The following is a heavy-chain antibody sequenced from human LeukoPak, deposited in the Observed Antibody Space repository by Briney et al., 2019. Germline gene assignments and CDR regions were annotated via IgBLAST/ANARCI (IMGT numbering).Heavy chain of an antibody. V-gene: IGHV1-18*01. CDR1: GYTFTSYG. J-gene: IGHJ6*03. D-gene: IGHD3-3*01. CDR2: ISAYNGNT. CDR3: ARVNYDFWSGYWYYMDV. Sequence: ASVKVSCKASGYTFTSYGISWVRQAPGQGLEWMGWISAYNGNTNYAQKLQGRVTMTTDTYTSTAYMELRSPRSDDTAVYYCARVNYDFWSGYWYYMDVWGKGTTVTVSS.